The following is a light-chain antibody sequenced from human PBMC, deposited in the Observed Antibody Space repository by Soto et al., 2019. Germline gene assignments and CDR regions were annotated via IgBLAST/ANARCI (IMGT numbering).Light chain of an antibody. CDR2: DAS. J-gene: IGKJ1*01. Sequence: EIVLTQSPATLSLSPGERATLSCRASQNVGRYLAWYQQKPGQAPRLLIYDASTRATGIPARFSGSGSGTDFTLTINSLEPEDFAIYYCQQRGNWPWTFGQGARVEIK. CDR1: QNVGRY. CDR3: QQRGNWPWT. V-gene: IGKV3-11*01.